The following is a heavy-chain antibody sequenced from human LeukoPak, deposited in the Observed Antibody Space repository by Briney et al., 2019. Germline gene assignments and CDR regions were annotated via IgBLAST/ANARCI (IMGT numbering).Heavy chain of an antibody. Sequence: PGGSLRLSCAASGFNFNNYAMSWVRQAPGKGLEWVSGISGNGGNTYYADSVKGQFTISRDNSKNTLYLQMNSLRAEDTAVYYCAKDPRSSGYFEYWGQGTLVTVSS. D-gene: IGHD3-10*01. CDR3: AKDPRSSGYFEY. CDR2: ISGNGGNT. J-gene: IGHJ4*02. CDR1: GFNFNNYA. V-gene: IGHV3-23*01.